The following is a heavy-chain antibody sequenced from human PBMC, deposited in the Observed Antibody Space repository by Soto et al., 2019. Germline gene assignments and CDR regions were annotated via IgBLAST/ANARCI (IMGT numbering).Heavy chain of an antibody. J-gene: IGHJ6*02. CDR3: ARGGATRPAGGDYYGMDV. CDR2: ISSAGNSE. V-gene: IGHV3-30-3*01. Sequence: QVQLVESGGGVVQPGRSLRLSCAASGFAFSSYAIHWVRQAPGKGLEWVAVISSAGNSEYYGGSVRGRFSISRGNYSNTMELQMKILPTEDTAVFFCARGGATRPAGGDYYGMDVWGQGATVTVSS. CDR1: GFAFSSYA. D-gene: IGHD6-6*01.